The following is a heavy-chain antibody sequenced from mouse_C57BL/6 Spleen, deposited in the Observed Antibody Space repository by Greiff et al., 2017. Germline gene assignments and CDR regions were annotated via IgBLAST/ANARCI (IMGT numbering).Heavy chain of an antibody. CDR2: IYPGDGDT. D-gene: IGHD3-2*02. Sequence: VQLQQSGAELVKPGASVKISCKASGYAFSSYWMNWVKQRPGKGLEWIGQIYPGDGDTNYNGKFKGKATLTADKSSSTAYMQLSSLTSEDSAVYFCARDSSGYGAMDYGGQGTSVTVSS. CDR3: ARDSSGYGAMDY. CDR1: GYAFSSYW. V-gene: IGHV1-80*01. J-gene: IGHJ4*01.